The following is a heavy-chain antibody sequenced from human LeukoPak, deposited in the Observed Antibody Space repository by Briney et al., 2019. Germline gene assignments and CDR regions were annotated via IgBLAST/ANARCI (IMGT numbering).Heavy chain of an antibody. CDR3: ARDSLYCSSTSCRGGRRFDP. CDR2: ISANNGNT. V-gene: IGHV1-18*01. D-gene: IGHD2-2*01. Sequence: ASVKVSCKASGYIFTNYGISWVRQAPGQGLEWMGWISANNGNTKYAQKLQGRVIMTTDTSTSTAYMELRSLRSDDTAVYYCARDSLYCSSTSCRGGRRFDPWGQGTLVTVSS. J-gene: IGHJ5*02. CDR1: GYIFTNYG.